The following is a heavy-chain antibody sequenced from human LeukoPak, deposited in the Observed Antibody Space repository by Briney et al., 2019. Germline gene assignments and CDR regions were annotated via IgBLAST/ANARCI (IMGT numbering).Heavy chain of an antibody. V-gene: IGHV3-11*01. Sequence: PGGSLRLSCAASGFIFSDYYMSWIRQVPGKGLEWVSYTSSSGGATYYAGFVKGRFTVSRDSAQNSLSLQMNSLRVEDTAVYYCARDRQVHTSVDSVEYWGQGALVTVSS. CDR2: TSSSGGAT. D-gene: IGHD5-12*01. CDR3: ARDRQVHTSVDSVEY. CDR1: GFIFSDYY. J-gene: IGHJ4*02.